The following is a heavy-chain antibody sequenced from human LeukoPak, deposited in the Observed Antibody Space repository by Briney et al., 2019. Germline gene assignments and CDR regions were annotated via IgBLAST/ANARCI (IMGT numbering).Heavy chain of an antibody. Sequence: PGGSLRLSCAASGFTFSSCGMHWVRQAPGKGLEWVAFIRYDGSNKYYADSVKGRFTISRDNSKNTLYLQMNSLRAEDTAVYYCARDQLYCSGGYCYKDYWGQGTLVTVSS. V-gene: IGHV3-30*02. J-gene: IGHJ4*02. CDR1: GFTFSSCG. CDR3: ARDQLYCSGGYCYKDY. D-gene: IGHD2-15*01. CDR2: IRYDGSNK.